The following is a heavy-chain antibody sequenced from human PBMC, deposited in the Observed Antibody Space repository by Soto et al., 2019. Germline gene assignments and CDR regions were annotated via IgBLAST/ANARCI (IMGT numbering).Heavy chain of an antibody. V-gene: IGHV5-51*01. CDR2: IYPGDSDT. D-gene: IGHD3-3*01. CDR1: GYSFTSYW. Sequence: GESLKISCKGCGYSFTSYWIGWVRQMPGKGLEWMGIIYPGDSDTRYSPYLQGEVTISADKPIRTAYLQWSSLKASHTAMYYCPRQPNFGGYYYYYCMDVWGQGTRFTVSS. CDR3: PRQPNFGGYYYYYCMDV. J-gene: IGHJ6*02.